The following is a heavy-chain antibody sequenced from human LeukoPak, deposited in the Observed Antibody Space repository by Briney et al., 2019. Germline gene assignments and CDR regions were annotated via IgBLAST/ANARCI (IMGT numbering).Heavy chain of an antibody. Sequence: GGSLRLSCAASGFTFSSYGMHWVRQAPGKGLERVAFIRYDGSNKYYADSVKGRFTISRDNSKNTLYLQMNSLRAEDTAVYYCAKEGAPRYDAFDIWGQGTMVTVSS. CDR1: GFTFSSYG. D-gene: IGHD1-26*01. CDR3: AKEGAPRYDAFDI. J-gene: IGHJ3*02. CDR2: IRYDGSNK. V-gene: IGHV3-30*02.